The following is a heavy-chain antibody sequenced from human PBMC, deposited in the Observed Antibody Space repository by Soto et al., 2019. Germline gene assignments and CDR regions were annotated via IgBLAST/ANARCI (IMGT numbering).Heavy chain of an antibody. Sequence: VRQAPGQGLEWMGWISAYNGNTNYAQKLQGRVTMTTDTSTSTAYMELRSLRSDDTAVYYCGRDLAYGGNPPYWGQETRVTVS. D-gene: IGHD4-17*01. J-gene: IGHJ4*02. V-gene: IGHV1-18*01. CDR3: GRDLAYGGNPPY. CDR2: ISAYNGNT.